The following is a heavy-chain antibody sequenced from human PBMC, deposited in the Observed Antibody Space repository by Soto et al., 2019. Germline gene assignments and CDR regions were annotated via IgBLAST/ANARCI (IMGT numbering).Heavy chain of an antibody. CDR3: ARLSVLRYFGPYYYYYMDV. D-gene: IGHD3-9*01. CDR1: GGSISSYY. V-gene: IGHV4-59*08. J-gene: IGHJ6*03. CDR2: IYYSGST. Sequence: SETLSLTCTVSGGSISSYYWSWIRQPPGKGLEWIGYIYYSGSTNYNPSLKSRVTISVDTSKNQFSLKLSSVTAADTAVYYCARLSVLRYFGPYYYYYMDVWGKGTTVTVSS.